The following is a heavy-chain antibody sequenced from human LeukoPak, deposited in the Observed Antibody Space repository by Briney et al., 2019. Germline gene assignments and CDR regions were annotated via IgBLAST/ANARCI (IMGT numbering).Heavy chain of an antibody. J-gene: IGHJ4*02. CDR2: IKPDGSEK. D-gene: IGHD2-2*01. V-gene: IGHV3-7*05. Sequence: PGGSLRLSCGASEXTFSTYWMSWVRQAPGKGLEWVANIKPDGSEKYYVDSVKGRFTISRDSVKSSLYQMNSLRAEDTAVYYCARDLYCSSTSCYALFDYWGQGTLVTVSS. CDR3: ARDLYCSSTSCYALFDY. CDR1: EXTFSTYW.